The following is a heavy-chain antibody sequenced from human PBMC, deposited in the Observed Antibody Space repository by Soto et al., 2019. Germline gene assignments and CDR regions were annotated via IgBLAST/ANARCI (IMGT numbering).Heavy chain of an antibody. CDR3: AASITIFGVVFSESPYYFDY. CDR1: GCTFTSSA. Sequence: SVKASCRASGCTFTSSAMQWVRQAREQRLEWIGWIVVGSGNTNYAQKFQERVTITRDMSTSTTYMELSSLRSEDTAVYYCAASITIFGVVFSESPYYFDYWGQGTLVTVSS. D-gene: IGHD3-3*01. J-gene: IGHJ4*02. CDR2: IVVGSGNT. V-gene: IGHV1-58*02.